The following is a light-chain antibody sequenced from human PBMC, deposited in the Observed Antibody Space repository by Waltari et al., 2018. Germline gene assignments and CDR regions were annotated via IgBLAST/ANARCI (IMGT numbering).Light chain of an antibody. CDR2: DVS. CDR1: SSDVGDYNY. J-gene: IGLJ2*01. CDR3: SSYIGSSTLEL. Sequence: QSALTQPASVSGSPGQSIPISCTGTSSDVGDYNYVSWNQQHPGKAPELMMYDVSNRPSGVSYRVSVSKSGNTASLTISWLQAEDEADYYCSSYIGSSTLELFGGGTSLTVL. V-gene: IGLV2-14*03.